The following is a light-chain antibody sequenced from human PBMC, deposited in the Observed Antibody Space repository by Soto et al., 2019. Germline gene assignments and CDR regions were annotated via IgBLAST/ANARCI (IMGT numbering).Light chain of an antibody. J-gene: IGKJ1*01. Sequence: EIVLTQSPATLSLSPGERATLSCRASQSVSIYLAWYQQKPGQAPRLLIYDASNRATGIPARFSGSGSGTDFTLTISRLEPEDFAVYYCQQCGSAPLTFGQGTKVDIK. CDR3: QQCGSAPLT. CDR2: DAS. CDR1: QSVSIY. V-gene: IGKV3-11*01.